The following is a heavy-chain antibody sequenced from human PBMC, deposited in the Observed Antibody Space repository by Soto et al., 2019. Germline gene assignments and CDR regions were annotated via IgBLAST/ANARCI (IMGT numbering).Heavy chain of an antibody. D-gene: IGHD4-4*01. CDR1: GGSISSGGYS. Sequence: QLQLQESGSGLVKPSQTLSLNCAVSGGSISSGGYSWSWLRLPPGKGLEWIGYIYHGESTNYNPSLRSRVTISVDRAKNQLSLFLKSVTPADTAVYYCARDSRSTTTYGLDVWGQGTTVTVSS. CDR2: IYHGEST. J-gene: IGHJ6*02. CDR3: ARDSRSTTTYGLDV. V-gene: IGHV4-30-2*01.